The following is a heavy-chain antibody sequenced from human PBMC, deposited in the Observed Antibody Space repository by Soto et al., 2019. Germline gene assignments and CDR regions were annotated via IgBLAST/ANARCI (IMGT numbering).Heavy chain of an antibody. D-gene: IGHD3-10*01. V-gene: IGHV3-11*06. CDR1: GFTFSVSY. CDR2: ISSSSSYT. CDR3: ARKTMGNWFDP. Sequence: QVQLVESGGGLVKPGASLRLSCAASGFTFSVSYMTCIRQAPGKGLAWVSYISSSSSYTNYADSVKGRFTISRDNAKNSLYLQMNSLRAEDTAVYYCARKTMGNWFDPWGQGTRVTVSS. J-gene: IGHJ5*02.